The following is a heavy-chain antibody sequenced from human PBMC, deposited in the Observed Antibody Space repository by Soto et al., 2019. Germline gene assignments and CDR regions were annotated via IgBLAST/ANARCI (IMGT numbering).Heavy chain of an antibody. CDR3: AKVFYYYDSSGYYYFDY. J-gene: IGHJ4*02. V-gene: IGHV3-23*01. Sequence: GSLRLSCAASGFTFSSYAVSWVRQAPGKGPEWISSISGSGSTIYYADSVKGRFTISRDNSKNTLYLQMSSLRAEDTAIYYCAKVFYYYDSSGYYYFDYWGQGTLVTVSS. D-gene: IGHD3-22*01. CDR2: ISGSGSTI. CDR1: GFTFSSYA.